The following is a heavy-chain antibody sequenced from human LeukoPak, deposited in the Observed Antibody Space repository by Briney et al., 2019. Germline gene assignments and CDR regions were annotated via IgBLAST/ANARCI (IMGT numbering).Heavy chain of an antibody. CDR2: IKQDGSRI. CDR3: ARDALWFGDYYYGMDV. D-gene: IGHD3-10*01. J-gene: IGHJ6*02. V-gene: IGHV3-7*01. CDR1: GFTFSVYS. Sequence: GGSLRLSCAASGFTFSVYSMTWVRQAPGKGLEWVANIKQDGSRIHYADSVKGRFTISRDNSKNTLYLQMNSLRAEDTAVYYCARDALWFGDYYYGMDVWGQGTTVTVSS.